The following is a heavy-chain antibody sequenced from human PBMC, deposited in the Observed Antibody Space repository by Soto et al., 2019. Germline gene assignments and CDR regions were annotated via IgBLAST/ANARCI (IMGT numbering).Heavy chain of an antibody. CDR3: AKDQYGWLVEGPFDY. CDR2: INSDGSST. D-gene: IGHD6-19*01. J-gene: IGHJ4*02. CDR1: GFTFSSYW. V-gene: IGHV3-74*01. Sequence: GGSLRLSCAASGFTFSSYWMHWVRQAPGKGLVWVSRINSDGSSTSYADSAKGRFTISRDNSKNTLYLQMNSLRAEDTAVYYCAKDQYGWLVEGPFDYWGQGTLVTVSS.